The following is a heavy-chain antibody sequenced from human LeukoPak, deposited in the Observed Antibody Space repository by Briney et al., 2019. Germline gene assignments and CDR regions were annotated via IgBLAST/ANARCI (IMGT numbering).Heavy chain of an antibody. J-gene: IGHJ4*02. CDR1: GSSFSTYS. D-gene: IGHD2-21*02. V-gene: IGHV3-7*01. CDR3: DCGVDCY. CDR2: LNQDGSEK. Sequence: GGSLRLSCAVSGSSFSTYSMSWVRQAPGKGLEWVANLNQDGSEKYYVDPVKGRFTISRDNGKNLLYLQMNSLRVEDTAVCYSDCGVDCYWGQGTLVTVSS.